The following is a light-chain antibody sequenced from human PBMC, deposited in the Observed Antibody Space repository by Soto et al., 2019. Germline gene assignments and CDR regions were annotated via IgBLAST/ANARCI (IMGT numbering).Light chain of an antibody. Sequence: QSALTQPASVSGSPGQSVTISCTGTSSDVGGYDYVSWYQQHPGTAPKLMLYEVNNRPSGVSNRFSGSKSGNTASLIISGLQTEDEAEYYCSAYTTTSTLIFGTGTKVTVL. CDR2: EVN. J-gene: IGLJ1*01. V-gene: IGLV2-14*01. CDR1: SSDVGGYDY. CDR3: SAYTTTSTLI.